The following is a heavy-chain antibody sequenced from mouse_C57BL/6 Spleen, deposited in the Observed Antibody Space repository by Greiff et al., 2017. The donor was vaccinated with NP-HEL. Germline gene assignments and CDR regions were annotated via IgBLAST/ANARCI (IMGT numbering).Heavy chain of an antibody. V-gene: IGHV5-17*01. CDR1: GFTFSDYG. D-gene: IGHD2-3*01. Sequence: EVQRVESGGGLVKPGGSLKLSCAASGFTFSDYGMHWVRQAPEKGLEWVAYISSGSSTIYYADSVSGRFTSSRDNAKNTLFLIMTSLTYDETIMYCCARWLLRNCYAMDYWGQGTSVTVSS. J-gene: IGHJ4*01. CDR3: ARWLLRNCYAMDY. CDR2: ISSGSSTI.